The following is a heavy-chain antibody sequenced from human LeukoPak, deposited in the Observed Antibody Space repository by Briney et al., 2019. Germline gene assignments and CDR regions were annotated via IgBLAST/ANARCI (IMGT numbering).Heavy chain of an antibody. D-gene: IGHD3-10*01. CDR2: IIPIFGTA. Sequence: ASVKVSCKASGGTFSSYAISWVRQAPGQGLEWMGRIIPIFGTANYAQKFQGRVTITADESTSTAYMELSSLRSEDTAVYYCARGEQGLLWFGELLSHWGQGTLVTVSS. CDR1: GGTFSSYA. CDR3: ARGEQGLLWFGELLSH. V-gene: IGHV1-69*13. J-gene: IGHJ4*02.